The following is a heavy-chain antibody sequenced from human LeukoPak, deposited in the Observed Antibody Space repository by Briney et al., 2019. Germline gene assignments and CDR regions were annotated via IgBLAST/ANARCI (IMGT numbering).Heavy chain of an antibody. CDR1: GFTFSSYW. J-gene: IGHJ5*02. Sequence: GGSLRLSCAASGFTFSSYWMHWVRQVPGKGLVWVARINGDGSNIAYADSVKGRFTISRDNSKNTLYLQMNSLRAEDTAVYYCAKEGSLLLGFGEGNWFDPWGQGTLVTVSS. CDR2: INGDGSNI. D-gene: IGHD3-10*01. CDR3: AKEGSLLLGFGEGNWFDP. V-gene: IGHV3-74*01.